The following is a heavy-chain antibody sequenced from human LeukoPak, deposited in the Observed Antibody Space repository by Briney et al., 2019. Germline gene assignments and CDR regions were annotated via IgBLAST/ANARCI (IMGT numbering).Heavy chain of an antibody. Sequence: PSETLSLTCTVSGDSVTSGAYYWSWIRQPPGKGLERIGCIYYSGSTHYNPALKSRVTISVDTSKNQFSLNLSSVTAADTAVYYCARSPYGSGSYYDFWYFDLWGRGTLVTVSS. CDR3: ARSPYGSGSYYDFWYFDL. CDR1: GDSVTSGAYY. V-gene: IGHV4-61*08. CDR2: IYYSGST. J-gene: IGHJ2*01. D-gene: IGHD3-10*01.